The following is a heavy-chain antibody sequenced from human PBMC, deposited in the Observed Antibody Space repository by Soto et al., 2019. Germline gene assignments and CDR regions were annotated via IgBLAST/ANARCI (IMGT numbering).Heavy chain of an antibody. Sequence: GGSLRLSCAASGFTLSSRWMHWVRQAPGKGLVWVSRIKTDGSSTSYADSVKGRFTISRDNAKNTLYLQMNSLRAEDTAMYYCARDQDTFGQAVVDSWGQGTLVTVSS. CDR1: GFTLSSRW. J-gene: IGHJ4*02. V-gene: IGHV3-74*01. CDR3: ARDQDTFGQAVVDS. CDR2: IKTDGSST. D-gene: IGHD3-16*01.